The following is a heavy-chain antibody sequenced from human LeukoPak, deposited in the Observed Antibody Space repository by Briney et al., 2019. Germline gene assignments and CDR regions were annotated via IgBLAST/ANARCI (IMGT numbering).Heavy chain of an antibody. Sequence: SQTLSLTCTVSGGSISSGSYYWSWIRQPAGKGLEWIGRIYTSGSTNYNPSLKSRVTISVDTSKNQFSLKLSSVTAADTAVYYCARGIAARPLDYWGQGTLVTVSS. V-gene: IGHV4-61*02. CDR1: GGSISSGSYY. CDR2: IYTSGST. D-gene: IGHD6-6*01. J-gene: IGHJ4*02. CDR3: ARGIAARPLDY.